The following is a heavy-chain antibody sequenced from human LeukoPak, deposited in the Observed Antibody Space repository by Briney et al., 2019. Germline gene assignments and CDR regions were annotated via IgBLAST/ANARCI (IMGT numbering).Heavy chain of an antibody. CDR1: GFTFSDYW. D-gene: IGHD3-10*01. J-gene: IGHJ4*02. V-gene: IGHV3-7*01. Sequence: GGSLRLSCAASGFTFSDYWMSWVRQAPGTGLEWVANIKYHGSDEHYVDSVRGRFTISRDNAKNSLFLQMNSLRAKDTAVYYCARIGGSGTYWDYWGQGTLVPVSS. CDR2: IKYHGSDE. CDR3: ARIGGSGTYWDY.